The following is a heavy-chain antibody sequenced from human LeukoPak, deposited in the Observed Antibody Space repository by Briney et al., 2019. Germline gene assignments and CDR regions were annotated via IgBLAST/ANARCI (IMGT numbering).Heavy chain of an antibody. V-gene: IGHV1-18*01. D-gene: IGHD2-2*01. CDR3: AREVVPAANYYYYYMDV. CDR1: GYTFTSYG. J-gene: IGHJ6*03. CDR2: ISAYNGNT. Sequence: GASVKVSCKASGYTFTSYGISWVRQAPGQGREWRGWISAYNGNTNYAQKLQGRVTMTTDTSTSTAYMELRSLRSDDTAVYYCAREVVPAANYYYYYMDVWGKGTTVTVSS.